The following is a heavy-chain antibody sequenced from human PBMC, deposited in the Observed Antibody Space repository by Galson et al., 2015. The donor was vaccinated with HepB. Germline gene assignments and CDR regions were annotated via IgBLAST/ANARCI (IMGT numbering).Heavy chain of an antibody. D-gene: IGHD3-22*01. J-gene: IGHJ3*02. CDR3: ARGGEVYYDSSGYYHDAFDI. Sequence: SCKASGGTFSSYAISWVRQAPGQGLEWMGGIIPIFGTANYAQKFQGRVTITADESTSTAYMELSSLRSEDTAVYYCARGGEVYYDSSGYYHDAFDIWGQGTMVTVSS. V-gene: IGHV1-69*01. CDR1: GGTFSSYA. CDR2: IIPIFGTA.